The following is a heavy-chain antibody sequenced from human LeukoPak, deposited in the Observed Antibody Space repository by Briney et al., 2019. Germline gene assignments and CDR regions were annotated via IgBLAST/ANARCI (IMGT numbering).Heavy chain of an antibody. J-gene: IGHJ6*03. V-gene: IGHV4-59*01. CDR2: IYYSGST. CDR3: ARTYYDISYYMDV. D-gene: IGHD3-9*01. Sequence: SETLSLTCTVSGGSISSYYWSWIRQPPGKGLEWIGYIYYSGSTNYNPSLKSRVTISVDTSKNQFSLKLSSVTAADTAVYYCARTYYDISYYMDVWGKGTTVTISS. CDR1: GGSISSYY.